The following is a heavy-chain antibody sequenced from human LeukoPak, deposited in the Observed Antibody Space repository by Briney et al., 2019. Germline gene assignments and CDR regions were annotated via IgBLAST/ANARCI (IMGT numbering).Heavy chain of an antibody. CDR1: GGTFSSHG. CDR3: ARRWPHSSGYYLFDY. Sequence: GASVKVSCKASGGTFSSHGLSWVRQAPGQGLEWMGGIIPIFDSTNYAQNFQGRVTITMDESTSKAYMELSSLRTDDTAVYYCARRWPHSSGYYLFDYWGQGTLVTVSS. J-gene: IGHJ4*02. CDR2: IIPIFDST. V-gene: IGHV1-69*05. D-gene: IGHD3-22*01.